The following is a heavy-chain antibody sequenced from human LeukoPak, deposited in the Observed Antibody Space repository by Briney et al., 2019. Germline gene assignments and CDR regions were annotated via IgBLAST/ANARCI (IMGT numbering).Heavy chain of an antibody. CDR1: GYSFTSYW. CDR3: ARVGAVGSSGYYPGY. Sequence: GESLKISCQGSGYSFTSYWIGWVRQMPGKGLEWMGIIYPGDSDTRYSPSFQGQVTISADKSISTAYLQWSSLKASDTAMYYRARVGAVGSSGYYPGYWGQGTLVTVSS. CDR2: IYPGDSDT. J-gene: IGHJ4*02. V-gene: IGHV5-51*01. D-gene: IGHD3-22*01.